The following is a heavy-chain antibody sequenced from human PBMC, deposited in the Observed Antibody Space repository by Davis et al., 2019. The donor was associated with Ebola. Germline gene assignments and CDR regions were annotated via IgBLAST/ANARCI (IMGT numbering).Heavy chain of an antibody. D-gene: IGHD3-10*01. V-gene: IGHV1-69*13. CDR3: PITRSLKYYYGLDV. CDR1: GGTFSIHT. CDR2: IIPIFGTT. J-gene: IGHJ6*02. Sequence: SVKVSCKTSGGTFSIHTISWVRQAPGQGLEWMGGIIPIFGTTNYAQRFQGRVTVTADESTSTAYMELSSLRSEDTAVYYCPITRSLKYYYGLDVWGQGTTVTVSS.